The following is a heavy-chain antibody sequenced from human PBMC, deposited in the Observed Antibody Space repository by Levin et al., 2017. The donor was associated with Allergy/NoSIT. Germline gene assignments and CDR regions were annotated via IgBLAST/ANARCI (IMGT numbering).Heavy chain of an antibody. D-gene: IGHD3-16*01. V-gene: IGHV4-59*01. J-gene: IGHJ5*02. CDR3: ARGGGYPNWFDP. CDR2: IYYSGST. CDR1: GGSISNDY. Sequence: SETLSLTCTVSGGSISNDYWSWIRQPPGKGLEWIGYIYYSGSTTYNPSLQSRVTISVDSSKNQFSLKLTSVTAADTAVYFCARGGGYPNWFDPWGHGTLVTVSS.